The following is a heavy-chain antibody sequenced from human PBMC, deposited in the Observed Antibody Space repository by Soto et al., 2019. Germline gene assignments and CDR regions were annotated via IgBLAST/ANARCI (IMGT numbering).Heavy chain of an antibody. V-gene: IGHV4-61*08. CDR2: IYYSGRT. J-gene: IGHJ4*02. Sequence: SETLSLTCAFSVVSVSSGDYYCSWIGQPPGKGLEWIGYIYYSGRTNYNPSLKSRVTISLDTSKNQFSLELTSVTAADTAMYYCARDHVVSAVTFHYWGQGTLVTVSS. CDR1: VVSVSSGDYY. D-gene: IGHD2-2*01. CDR3: ARDHVVSAVTFHY.